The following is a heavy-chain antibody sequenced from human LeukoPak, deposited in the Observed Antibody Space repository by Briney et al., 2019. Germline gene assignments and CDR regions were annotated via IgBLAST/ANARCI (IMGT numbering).Heavy chain of an antibody. J-gene: IGHJ6*02. Sequence: SETLSLTCTVSGGSISSYYWNWIRRPPGKGLEWIGYIYYNGNTNYSPSLKSRVTMSVDTSKNLFSLRVSSVTAADTAVYYCARGRSNYYGMDVWGQGTTVTVSS. D-gene: IGHD1-26*01. CDR3: ARGRSNYYGMDV. V-gene: IGHV4-59*01. CDR2: IYYNGNT. CDR1: GGSISSYY.